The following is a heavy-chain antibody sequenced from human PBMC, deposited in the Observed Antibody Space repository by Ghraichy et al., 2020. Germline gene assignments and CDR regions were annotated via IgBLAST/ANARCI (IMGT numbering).Heavy chain of an antibody. J-gene: IGHJ4*02. D-gene: IGHD1-26*01. V-gene: IGHV3-53*01. CDR1: GFTVSSNY. CDR2: FYIGGST. Sequence: GESLNISCAASGFTVSSNYMNWVRQAPGKGLEWVSVFYIGGSTDYEDSVRGRFTISRDSSKNTVYLQMNSLRADDTAVYYCARDTRYHGTYSNYWGQGTLVTVSS. CDR3: ARDTRYHGTYSNY.